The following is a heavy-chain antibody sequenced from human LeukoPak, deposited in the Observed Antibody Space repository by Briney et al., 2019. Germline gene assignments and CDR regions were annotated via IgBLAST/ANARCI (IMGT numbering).Heavy chain of an antibody. D-gene: IGHD2-2*01. J-gene: IGHJ5*02. CDR3: ARMVPPSNTDIVVVPAVPYNWFDP. Sequence: SVKVSCKASGGTFSSYAISWVRQAPGQGLEWMGGIIPIFGTANYAQKFQGRVTITTDESTSTAYMELSSLRSEDTAVYYCARMVPPSNTDIVVVPAVPYNWFDPWGQGTLVTVSS. CDR2: IIPIFGTA. V-gene: IGHV1-69*05. CDR1: GGTFSSYA.